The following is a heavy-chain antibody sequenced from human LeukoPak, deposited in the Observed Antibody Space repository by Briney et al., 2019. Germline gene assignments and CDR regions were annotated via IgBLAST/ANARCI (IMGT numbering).Heavy chain of an antibody. CDR1: GFTFSSYE. V-gene: IGHV3-48*03. Sequence: LTGGSLRLSCAASGFTFSSYEMNWVRQAPGKGLEWVSYISSSGSTIYYADSVKGRFTISRDNAKNSLYLQMNSLRAEDTAVYYCASQVTNGRFYYYYYMDVWGKGTTVTVSS. CDR3: ASQVTNGRFYYYYYMDV. J-gene: IGHJ6*03. CDR2: ISSSGSTI. D-gene: IGHD4-17*01.